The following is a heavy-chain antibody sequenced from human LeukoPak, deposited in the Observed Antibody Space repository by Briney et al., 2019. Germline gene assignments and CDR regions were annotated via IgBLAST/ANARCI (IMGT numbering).Heavy chain of an antibody. CDR1: GYTFTSYH. D-gene: IGHD2-8*01. Sequence: ASVKVSCKASGYTFTSYHMHWVRQAPGQGLEWMGIINPSGGSTSYAQKFQGRVTMTRDTSTSTVYMELSSLRSEDTAVYYCARDETDSAKLIQILFGTNGVHYGMDVWGQGTTVTVSS. V-gene: IGHV1-46*01. CDR3: ARDETDSAKLIQILFGTNGVHYGMDV. J-gene: IGHJ6*02. CDR2: INPSGGST.